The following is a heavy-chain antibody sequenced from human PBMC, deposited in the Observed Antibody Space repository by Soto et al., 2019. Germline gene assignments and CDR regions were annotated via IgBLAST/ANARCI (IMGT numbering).Heavy chain of an antibody. Sequence: QVQLVQSGAEVKKPGASVKVSCKASGYTFTSYAMHWVRQAPGQRLEWMGWINAGNGNTTYSQKFQGRVTITRDTSASTAYMELSSLRSEDTAVYYCARGIAAAGPSYGMDVWGQGTTVTVSS. D-gene: IGHD6-13*01. CDR1: GYTFTSYA. CDR3: ARGIAAAGPSYGMDV. CDR2: INAGNGNT. V-gene: IGHV1-3*01. J-gene: IGHJ6*02.